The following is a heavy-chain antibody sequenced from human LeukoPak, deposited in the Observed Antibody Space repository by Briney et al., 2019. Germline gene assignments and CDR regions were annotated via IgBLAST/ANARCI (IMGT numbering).Heavy chain of an antibody. Sequence: PGGSLRLSCAASGFTFSIYSMNWVRQVPGKGLEWVANINQDGSEKFYVDSVKGRFTISRDNAKNSLYLQFNSLRAEDTAVYYCARERASGYCSGGGCYGYFDYWGQGTLVIVSS. CDR3: ARERASGYCSGGGCYGYFDY. V-gene: IGHV3-7*01. CDR2: INQDGSEK. J-gene: IGHJ4*02. D-gene: IGHD2-15*01. CDR1: GFTFSIYS.